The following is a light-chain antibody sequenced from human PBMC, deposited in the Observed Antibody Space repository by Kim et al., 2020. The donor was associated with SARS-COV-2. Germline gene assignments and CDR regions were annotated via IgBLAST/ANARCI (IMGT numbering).Light chain of an antibody. CDR3: QQSYSTPRT. V-gene: IGKV1-39*01. J-gene: IGKJ1*01. CDR1: QSISSY. Sequence: DIQMTQSPSSLSASVGDRVTITCRASQSISSYLNWYQQKPGKAPKLLIYAASSLQSGVPSRFSGSGSGTDFTLTISSLQPEEIATYNCQQSYSTPRTFCQGTKVDIK. CDR2: AAS.